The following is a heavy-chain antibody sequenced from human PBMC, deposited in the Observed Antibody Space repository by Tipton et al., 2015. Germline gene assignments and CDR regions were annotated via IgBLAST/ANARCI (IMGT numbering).Heavy chain of an antibody. D-gene: IGHD6-13*01. CDR3: TRDSGITGAADY. CDR2: IHRSGTPI. Sequence: SLRLSCAASGFTLGSYSMNWVRQAPGKGLDWLSYIHRSGTPIYYTESVKGRFTISRDEAKNSLYLQMNSLRDEDTGVYYCTRDSGITGAADYWGQGTLVTVSS. CDR1: GFTLGSYS. J-gene: IGHJ4*02. V-gene: IGHV3-48*02.